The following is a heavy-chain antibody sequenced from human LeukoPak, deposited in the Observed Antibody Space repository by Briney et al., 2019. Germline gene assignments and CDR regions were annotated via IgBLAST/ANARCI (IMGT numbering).Heavy chain of an antibody. CDR1: GFTFSRCW. CDR3: ASSVVVTTRGAYDY. J-gene: IGHJ4*02. V-gene: IGHV3-7*01. D-gene: IGHD4/OR15-4a*01. CDR2: IKEDGSDK. Sequence: GGSLRLSCAASGFTFSRCWMKWVRQAPGKGLEWVANIKEDGSDKYYVDSVKGRFTISRDNAKNSLYLQMNSLRVEDTAVYYCASSVVVTTRGAYDYWGRGTLVTVSS.